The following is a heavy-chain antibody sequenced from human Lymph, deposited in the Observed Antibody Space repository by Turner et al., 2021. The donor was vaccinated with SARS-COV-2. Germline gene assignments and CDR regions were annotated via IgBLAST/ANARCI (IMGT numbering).Heavy chain of an antibody. D-gene: IGHD2-21*02. CDR3: ARETVNNWVDP. J-gene: IGHJ5*02. V-gene: IGHV4-59*01. Sequence: QVQLQASGTRLVKPLATLSLTCTVSGGPMNSNNWSWIRQPPGKRLEWIGYIYYRGSTNYNPSLKSRVTISVDTSKNQFSLKLTSVTAADTAIYYCARETVNNWVDPWGQGILVTVSS. CDR1: GGPMNSNN. CDR2: IYYRGST.